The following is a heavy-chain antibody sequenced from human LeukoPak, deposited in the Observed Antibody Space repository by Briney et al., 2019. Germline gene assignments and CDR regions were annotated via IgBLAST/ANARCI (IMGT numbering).Heavy chain of an antibody. J-gene: IGHJ4*02. CDR2: TNEAGGDK. CDR3: ARSDSSSWYTTVDY. D-gene: IGHD6-13*01. Sequence: GGSLRLSCAASGFTFSDFWMSWVRQAPGKGLECVASTNEAGGDKLYVDSVKGRFTISRDNSKNSLSLQMNSLTAEDTAIYYCARSDSSSWYTTVDYWGQGTLVTVSS. V-gene: IGHV3-7*01. CDR1: GFTFSDFW.